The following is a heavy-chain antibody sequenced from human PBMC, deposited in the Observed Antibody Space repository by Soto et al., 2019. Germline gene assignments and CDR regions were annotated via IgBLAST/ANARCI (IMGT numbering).Heavy chain of an antibody. J-gene: IGHJ6*03. CDR1: GGSISSYY. D-gene: IGHD2-2*01. CDR2: IYYSGST. CDR3: ARDRSGLYCTSTTCPSYYYMDV. V-gene: IGHV4-59*01. Sequence: PSETLSLTCTVSGGSISSYYWSWIRQPPGKGLEWIGYIYYSGSTNYNPSLKSRVTISGDTSKNQFSLQLSSVTAADTAVYYCARDRSGLYCTSTTCPSYYYMDVWGKGTTVTVSS.